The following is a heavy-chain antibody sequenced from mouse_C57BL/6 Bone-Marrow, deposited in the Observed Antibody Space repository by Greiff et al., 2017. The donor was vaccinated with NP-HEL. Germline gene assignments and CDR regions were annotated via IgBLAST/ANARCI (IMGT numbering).Heavy chain of an antibody. D-gene: IGHD2-3*01. V-gene: IGHV1-81*01. J-gene: IGHJ4*01. Sequence: QVQLQQSGAELARPGASVKLSCKASGYTFTSYGISWVKQRTGQGLEWIGEIYPRRGNTYYNEKFKGKATLTADKSSSTAYMELRSLTSEDSAVYFCATLIYDGYYDYAMDYWGQGTSGTVSS. CDR1: GYTFTSYG. CDR2: IYPRRGNT. CDR3: ATLIYDGYYDYAMDY.